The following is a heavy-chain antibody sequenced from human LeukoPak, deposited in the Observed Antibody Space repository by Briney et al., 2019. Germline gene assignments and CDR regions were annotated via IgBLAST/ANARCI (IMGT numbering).Heavy chain of an antibody. CDR1: GFTFSSYA. CDR2: ISYDGSNK. CDR3: TKALISPDGGQYYIDQ. J-gene: IGHJ4*02. D-gene: IGHD2-8*01. V-gene: IGHV3-30-3*01. Sequence: GGSLSLSCAASGFTFSSYAMHWVRQAPGKGLEWVAVISYDGSNKYYADSVKGRFTISRDTSENTLYLQMNSLRAEDTAVYYCTKALISPDGGQYYIDQGGQGTLVTVS.